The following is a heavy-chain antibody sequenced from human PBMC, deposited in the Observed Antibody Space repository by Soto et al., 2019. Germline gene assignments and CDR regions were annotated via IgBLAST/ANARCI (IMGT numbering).Heavy chain of an antibody. J-gene: IGHJ4*02. D-gene: IGHD3-22*01. CDR1: GFTFSSYA. CDR2: ISYDGSNK. Sequence: GGSLRLSCAASGFTFSSYAMHWVRQAPGKGLEWVAVISYDGSNKYYADSVKGRFTISRDNSKNTLYLQMNSLRAEDTAVYYCARDYYDSSGQTPPYDYWGQGTLVTVSS. CDR3: ARDYYDSSGQTPPYDY. V-gene: IGHV3-30-3*01.